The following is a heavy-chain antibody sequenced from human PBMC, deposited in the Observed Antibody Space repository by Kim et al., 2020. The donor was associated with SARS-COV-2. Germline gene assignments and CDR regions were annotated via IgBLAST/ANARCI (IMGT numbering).Heavy chain of an antibody. V-gene: IGHV3-33*05. CDR3: ARESDETPLRYFDSYFDY. CDR1: GFTFSSYG. Sequence: GGSLRLSCAASGFTFSSYGMHWVRQAPGKGLEWVAVISYDGSNKYYADSVKGRFTISRDNSKNTLYLQMNSLRAEDTAVYYCARESDETPLRYFDSYFDYWGQGTLVTVSS. D-gene: IGHD3-9*01. J-gene: IGHJ4*02. CDR2: ISYDGSNK.